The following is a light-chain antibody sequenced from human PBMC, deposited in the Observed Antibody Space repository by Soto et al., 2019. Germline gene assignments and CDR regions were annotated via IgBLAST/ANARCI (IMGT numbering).Light chain of an antibody. J-gene: IGKJ1*01. CDR2: GAS. V-gene: IGKV3-20*01. CDR1: QSVSSSY. Sequence: EIVLTQSPGTLSLSPGERATLSCRASQSVSSSYLAWYQQKPDQAPRLLIYGASSRATGIPDRFSGSGSGTDFTLTISRLEPEDFAVYYCQQYGSSPRTFGQGTKGDIK. CDR3: QQYGSSPRT.